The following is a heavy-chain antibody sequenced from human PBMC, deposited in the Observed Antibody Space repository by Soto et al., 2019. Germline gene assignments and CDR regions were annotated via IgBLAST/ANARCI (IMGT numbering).Heavy chain of an antibody. Sequence: SVKVSCKASGGTFSSYAISWVRQAPGQGLEWMGGIIPIFGTANYAQKFQGRATITADESTSTAYMELSSLRSEDTAVYYCVGGIVVVITYYYYYGMDVWGQGTTVTVSS. J-gene: IGHJ6*02. CDR2: IIPIFGTA. D-gene: IGHD3-22*01. V-gene: IGHV1-69*13. CDR1: GGTFSSYA. CDR3: VGGIVVVITYYYYYGMDV.